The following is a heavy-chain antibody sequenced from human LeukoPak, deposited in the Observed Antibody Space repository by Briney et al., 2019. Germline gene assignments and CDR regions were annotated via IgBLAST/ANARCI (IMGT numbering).Heavy chain of an antibody. Sequence: SETLSLTCAVYGGSFSGYYWSWIRQPPGKGLEWIGEINHSGSTNYNPSLKSRVTISVDTSKNQFSLKLSSVTAADTAMYYCARGVYSYGPDYWGQGTLVTASS. CDR3: ARGVYSYGPDY. J-gene: IGHJ4*02. CDR2: INHSGST. V-gene: IGHV4-34*01. CDR1: GGSFSGYY. D-gene: IGHD5-18*01.